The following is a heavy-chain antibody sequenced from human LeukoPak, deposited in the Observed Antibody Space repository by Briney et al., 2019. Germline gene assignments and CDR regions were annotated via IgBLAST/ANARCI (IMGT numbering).Heavy chain of an antibody. CDR3: ARDGRFPPEVLPRYFDY. J-gene: IGHJ4*02. D-gene: IGHD1-26*01. V-gene: IGHV4-39*07. CDR1: GGSISSSSYY. Sequence: SETLSLTCTVSGGSISSSSYYWGWIRQPPGKGLEWIGTIYYSGNTYYNPSLKSRVTISVETSKNQFSLKLSSVTAADTAVYYCARDGRFPPEVLPRYFDYWGQGTLVTVSS. CDR2: IYYSGNT.